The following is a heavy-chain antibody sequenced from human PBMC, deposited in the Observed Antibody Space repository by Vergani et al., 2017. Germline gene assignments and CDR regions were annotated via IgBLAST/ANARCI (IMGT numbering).Heavy chain of an antibody. J-gene: IGHJ6*03. CDR1: GGTFSSYT. CDR3: AKDMGSYGSIPYYYYMDV. Sequence: QVQLVQSGAEVKKPGSSVKVSCKASGGTFSSYTISWVRQAPGQGLEWMGRIIPILGIANYAQKFQGRVTITADKSTSTAYMELSSLRSEDTAVYYCAKDMGSYGSIPYYYYMDVWGKGTTVTVSS. CDR2: IIPILGIA. D-gene: IGHD5-18*01. V-gene: IGHV1-69*08.